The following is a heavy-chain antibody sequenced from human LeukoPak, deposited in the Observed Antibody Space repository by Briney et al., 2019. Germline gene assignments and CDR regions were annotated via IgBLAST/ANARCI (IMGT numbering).Heavy chain of an antibody. CDR3: ARAMTTVVNHAFDI. D-gene: IGHD4-23*01. Sequence: PGGSLRLSCAASEFSVGSNYMTWVRQAPGKGLEWLSYISSSGSTIYYADSVKGRFTISRDNAKNSLYLQMNSLRAEDTAVYYCARAMTTVVNHAFDIWGQGTMVTVSS. J-gene: IGHJ3*02. CDR2: ISSSGSTI. CDR1: EFSVGSNY. V-gene: IGHV3-48*03.